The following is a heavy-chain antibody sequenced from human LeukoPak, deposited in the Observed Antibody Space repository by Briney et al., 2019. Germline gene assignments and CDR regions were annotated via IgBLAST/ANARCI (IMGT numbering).Heavy chain of an antibody. J-gene: IGHJ4*02. CDR3: AKDLVGATSH. Sequence: PGGSLRLSCAGSGFTFSSYSMTWVRQAPGKGLEWVSSITRSSIYTYYADSVKGRFTISRDNAKKSLYLQMNSLRAEDTAVYYCAKDLVGATSHWGQGTLVTVSS. V-gene: IGHV3-21*04. D-gene: IGHD1-26*01. CDR1: GFTFSSYS. CDR2: ITRSSIYT.